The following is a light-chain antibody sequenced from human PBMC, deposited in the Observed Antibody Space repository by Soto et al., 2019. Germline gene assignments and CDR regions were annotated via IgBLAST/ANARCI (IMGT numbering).Light chain of an antibody. J-gene: IGKJ4*01. Sequence: EIVMTQSPATLSVSPGERATLSCRASQSVSGSLAWYQQKPGQAPRLLIYGASTRATGIPARFSGSGSGTEFTLTISSLQSEDFAAYYCQQYNDWPLLTFGGGTKVEIK. CDR2: GAS. CDR1: QSVSGS. CDR3: QQYNDWPLLT. V-gene: IGKV3-15*01.